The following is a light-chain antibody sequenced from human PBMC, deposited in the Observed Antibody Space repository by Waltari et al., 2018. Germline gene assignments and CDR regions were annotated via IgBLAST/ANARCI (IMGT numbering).Light chain of an antibody. J-gene: IGLJ7*01. V-gene: IGLV1-51*02. Sequence: QSVLTQPPSVSAAPGQRVTISCSGGSSNIGNNYVSWYRQFPGTAPNLLIYENTERPAGIPGGFSGSKSGTSATLDITGLQAGDEADYYCGTWDSSLSGAVFGGGTHLTVL. CDR2: ENT. CDR3: GTWDSSLSGAV. CDR1: SSNIGNNY.